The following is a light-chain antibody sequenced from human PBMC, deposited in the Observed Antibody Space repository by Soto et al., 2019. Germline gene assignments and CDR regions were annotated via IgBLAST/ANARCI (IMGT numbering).Light chain of an antibody. J-gene: IGKJ1*01. CDR2: GAS. Sequence: EIVITQSPATLSVSPGERATLSCRASQSVSSNLAWYQQKPGQAPRLLIYGASTRATGIPARFSGSGSGTEFTLTISSXQSEDFAVYYCQQYNNWLQTFGQGTKVDIK. CDR3: QQYNNWLQT. CDR1: QSVSSN. V-gene: IGKV3-15*01.